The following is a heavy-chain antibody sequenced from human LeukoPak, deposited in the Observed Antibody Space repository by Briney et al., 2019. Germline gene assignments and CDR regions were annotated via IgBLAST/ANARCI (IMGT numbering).Heavy chain of an antibody. D-gene: IGHD3-22*01. Sequence: SETLSLTCAVYGGSFSGYYWSWIRQPPGKGLEWIGEINHSGSTNYNPSLKSRVTISVDTSKNQFSLKLSSVTAADTAVYYCARYYYDSSGYQYYFDYWGQGTLVIVSS. V-gene: IGHV4-34*01. CDR1: GGSFSGYY. CDR3: ARYYYDSSGYQYYFDY. J-gene: IGHJ4*02. CDR2: INHSGST.